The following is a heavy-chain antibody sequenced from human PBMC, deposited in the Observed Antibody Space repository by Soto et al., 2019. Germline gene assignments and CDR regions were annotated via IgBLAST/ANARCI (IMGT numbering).Heavy chain of an antibody. D-gene: IGHD6-13*01. CDR1: GGSFNSYF. Sequence: SETLSLTCAVYGGSFNSYFWNWVRQPPGKGLEWIGEVTPGGRSNYNPSLKSRVTISKDTSKNQFSLEVNSVTAADTAVYYCTTSGRSWTDSFDIWGQGAMVT. CDR2: VTPGGRS. V-gene: IGHV4-34*01. J-gene: IGHJ3*02. CDR3: TTSGRSWTDSFDI.